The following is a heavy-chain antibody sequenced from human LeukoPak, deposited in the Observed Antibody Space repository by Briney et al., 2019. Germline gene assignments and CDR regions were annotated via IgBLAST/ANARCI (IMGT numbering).Heavy chain of an antibody. CDR3: ARDFSHYYGSGSRSAGFDP. CDR1: GGSISGNY. D-gene: IGHD3-10*01. V-gene: IGHV4-59*01. CDR2: IYNSGST. Sequence: PSETLSLTCTVSGGSISGNYWSWIRQPPGKGLEWLGYIYNSGSTSYNPSLKGRVTISVDTSKNQFSLNLSSVTAADTAVYYCARDFSHYYGSGSRSAGFDPWGQGILVTVSS. J-gene: IGHJ5*02.